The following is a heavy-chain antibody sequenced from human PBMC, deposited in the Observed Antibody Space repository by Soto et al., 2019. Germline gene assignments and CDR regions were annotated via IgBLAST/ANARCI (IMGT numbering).Heavy chain of an antibody. Sequence: PGGSLRLACATSGLTFSGSTMHWVGQASGKGLEWVGHIRTKANRYATVYAESLKGRFTISRDDSKNTAYLQVDSLKTEDTAVYYCTRQNGDFFEYSGQGALGTVSS. V-gene: IGHV3-73*01. CDR3: TRQNGDFFEY. CDR1: GLTFSGST. CDR2: IRTKANRYAT. J-gene: IGHJ4*02. D-gene: IGHD3-10*01.